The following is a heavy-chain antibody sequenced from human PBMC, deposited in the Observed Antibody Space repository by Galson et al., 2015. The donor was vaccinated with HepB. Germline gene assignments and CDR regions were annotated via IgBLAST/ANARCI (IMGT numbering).Heavy chain of an antibody. J-gene: IGHJ4*02. Sequence: SLRLSCAASGFTFDDYAMHWVRQAPGKGLEWVSGISWNSGSVGYADSVRGRFTISRDNAKSSLYLQMNSLSVEDTAFYYCAKNIGYSPHPIYYFDFWGQGTLVTVSS. CDR2: ISWNSGSV. CDR1: GFTFDDYA. CDR3: AKNIGYSPHPIYYFDF. V-gene: IGHV3-9*01. D-gene: IGHD2-15*01.